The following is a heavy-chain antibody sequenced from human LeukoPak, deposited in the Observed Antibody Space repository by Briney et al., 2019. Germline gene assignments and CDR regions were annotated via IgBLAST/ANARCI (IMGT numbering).Heavy chain of an antibody. CDR1: GGSISSYY. Sequence: SETLSLTCTVSGGSISSYYWSWIRQPPGKGLEWIGYIYYSGSTYYNPSLKSRVTISVDTSKNQFSLKLSSVTAADTAVYYCARHRRARGAFDIWGQGTMVTVSS. J-gene: IGHJ3*02. CDR3: ARHRRARGAFDI. V-gene: IGHV4-59*06. CDR2: IYYSGST.